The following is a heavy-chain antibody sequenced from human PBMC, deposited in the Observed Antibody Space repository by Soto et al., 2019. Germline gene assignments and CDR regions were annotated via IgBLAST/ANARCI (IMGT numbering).Heavy chain of an antibody. V-gene: IGHV3-7*05. Sequence: EVQLVESGGGLVQPGGSLRLSCAASGFIFSGSWMSWVRQAPGKGLQWVANIRPDGSETYYVDSVKGRFTIFRDNAKNSLYLEINSRRAEDTAVYYCTKGHYGDGLGWGQGTLVTVSS. D-gene: IGHD4-17*01. CDR2: IRPDGSET. CDR1: GFIFSGSW. CDR3: TKGHYGDGLG. J-gene: IGHJ4*02.